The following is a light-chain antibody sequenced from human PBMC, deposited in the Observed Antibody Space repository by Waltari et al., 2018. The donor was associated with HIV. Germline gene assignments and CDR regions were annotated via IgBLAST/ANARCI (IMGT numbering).Light chain of an antibody. CDR2: DSS. V-gene: IGKV3-11*01. J-gene: IGKJ4*01. CDR3: QQRSDWPLT. Sequence: EIVLTQSPDTLSLYPGERATLSCRASQIVSNYVAWYQQTPCQPPRLLIYDSSNRAADTPPRFSGSGSGTDFTLSISGLEPEDFAMYYCQQRSDWPLTFGGGARVEI. CDR1: QIVSNY.